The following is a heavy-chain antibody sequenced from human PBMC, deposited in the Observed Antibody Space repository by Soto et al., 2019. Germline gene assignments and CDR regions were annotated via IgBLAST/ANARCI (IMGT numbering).Heavy chain of an antibody. J-gene: IGHJ4*02. CDR3: AREAITIFGVATNYFDY. CDR1: GFTFSSYG. D-gene: IGHD3-3*01. CDR2: IWYDGSNK. Sequence: QVQLVESGGGVVQPGRSLRLSCAASGFTFSSYGMHWVRQAPGKGLEWVAVIWYDGSNKYYADSVKGRFTISRDNSKNTLYLQMNSLRAEDTAVYYYAREAITIFGVATNYFDYWGQGTLVTVSS. V-gene: IGHV3-33*01.